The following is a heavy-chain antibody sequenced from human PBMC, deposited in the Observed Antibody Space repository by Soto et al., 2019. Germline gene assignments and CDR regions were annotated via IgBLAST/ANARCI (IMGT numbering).Heavy chain of an antibody. CDR1: GFTFTDYP. J-gene: IGHJ4*02. Sequence: QVQLVESGGGVVQPGRSLRLSCAASGFTFTDYPMHWVRQAPGKGLDWVAVISYDGTNKYYADSVKGRFTISRDHSKDTLYPQMNSLRAEDRAVYYCARATGSGWYHYWGQGTLVTVSS. CDR3: ARATGSGWYHY. V-gene: IGHV3-30-3*01. D-gene: IGHD6-19*01. CDR2: ISYDGTNK.